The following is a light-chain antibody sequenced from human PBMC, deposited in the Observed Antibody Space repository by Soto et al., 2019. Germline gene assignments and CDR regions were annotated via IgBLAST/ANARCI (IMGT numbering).Light chain of an antibody. CDR3: QQYNNWPRT. CDR1: QSVSSN. CDR2: GAS. Sequence: EIVMTQSPATLSVSPGERATLSCRASQSVSSNLAWYQQKSGQAPRLLIYGASTRATGIPARFSGSGSGTEFTLTISSLQSEHFAVYYCQQYNNWPRTFGQGTKVEIK. J-gene: IGKJ1*01. V-gene: IGKV3-15*01.